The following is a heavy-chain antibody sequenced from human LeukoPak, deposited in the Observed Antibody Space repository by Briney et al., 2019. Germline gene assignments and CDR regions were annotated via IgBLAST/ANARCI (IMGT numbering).Heavy chain of an antibody. D-gene: IGHD5-12*01. J-gene: IGHJ4*02. CDR1: GGSISSYY. V-gene: IGHV4-59*01. Sequence: PSETLSLTCTVSGGSISSYYWSWIRQPPGKGLEWIGYIYYSGSTNYNPSLKSRVTISVGTSKNQFSLKLSSVTAADTAVYYCARYRGASGYHFDYWGQGTLVTVSS. CDR3: ARYRGASGYHFDY. CDR2: IYYSGST.